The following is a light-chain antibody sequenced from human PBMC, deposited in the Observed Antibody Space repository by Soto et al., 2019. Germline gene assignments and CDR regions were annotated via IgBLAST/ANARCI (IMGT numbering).Light chain of an antibody. CDR3: QQRYNAPIT. CDR1: QNIINY. Sequence: DIQMTQSPSSLSASVGDRVTITCRASQNIINYLNWYQQKPGKAPQLLIYVASRLESGVPSRFSGSGSGTDFTLTISSLQPEDFATYYCQQRYNAPITFGQGTRLDI. J-gene: IGKJ5*01. V-gene: IGKV1-39*01. CDR2: VAS.